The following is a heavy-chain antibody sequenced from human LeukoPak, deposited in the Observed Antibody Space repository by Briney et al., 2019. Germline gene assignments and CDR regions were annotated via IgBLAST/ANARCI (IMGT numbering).Heavy chain of an antibody. V-gene: IGHV4-38-2*02. Sequence: PSETLSLTCTVSGYSISSDYYWGWIRQPPGKGLEWIGSIYHSGSTYYNPSLKSRVTISVDTSKNQFSLKLSSVTAADTAVYYCAREDTAMVGYWGQGTLVTVSS. D-gene: IGHD5-18*01. CDR2: IYHSGST. J-gene: IGHJ4*02. CDR1: GYSISSDYY. CDR3: AREDTAMVGY.